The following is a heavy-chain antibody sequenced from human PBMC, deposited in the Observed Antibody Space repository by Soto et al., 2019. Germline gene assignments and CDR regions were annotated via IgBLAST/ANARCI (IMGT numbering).Heavy chain of an antibody. CDR2: IRWNSGSI. D-gene: IGHD1-1*01. CDR3: AKDIGNARLDYYYYYGMDV. J-gene: IGHJ6*02. CDR1: GFTFDDYA. Sequence: EVQLVESGGGLVQPGRSLRLSCAASGFTFDDYAMHWVRQATGKGLEWCSGIRWNSGSIGYADSVKGRYTISRDNAKNSLYLQMTSLRAADTALYYCAKDIGNARLDYYYYYGMDVWGQGTTVTVSS. V-gene: IGHV3-9*01.